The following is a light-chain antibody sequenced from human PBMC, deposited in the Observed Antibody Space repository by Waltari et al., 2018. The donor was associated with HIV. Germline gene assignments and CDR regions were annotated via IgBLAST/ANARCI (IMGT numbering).Light chain of an antibody. V-gene: IGLV1-44*01. CDR2: SNN. CDR1: SSNIGSNP. Sequence: QSVLTQPPSSSGTPGQRVTISCSGSSSNIGSNPINWYRQLPGTAPKLLIYSNNQWPSGVPDRFAVYKSGTSASLAISGLQSEYEADYYCAAWDDSLHGYVFGTGTKVTVV. J-gene: IGLJ1*01. CDR3: AAWDDSLHGYV.